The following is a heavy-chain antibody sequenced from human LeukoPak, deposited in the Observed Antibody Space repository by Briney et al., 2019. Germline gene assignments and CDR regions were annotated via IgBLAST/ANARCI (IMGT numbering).Heavy chain of an antibody. CDR3: ARDRHYYDSSGYYFDY. CDR2: IYYSGST. V-gene: IGHV4-59*01. Sequence: PSETLSLTCTVSGGSISSYYWSWIRQPPGKGLEWIGYIYYSGSTNYNPSLKSRVTISVDTSKNQFSLKLSSVTAADTAMYYCARDRHYYDSSGYYFDYWGQGTLVTVSS. D-gene: IGHD3-22*01. J-gene: IGHJ4*02. CDR1: GGSISSYY.